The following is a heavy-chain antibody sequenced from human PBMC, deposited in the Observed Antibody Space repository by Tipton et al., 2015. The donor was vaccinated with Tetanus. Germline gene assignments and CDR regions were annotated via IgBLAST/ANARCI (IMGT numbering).Heavy chain of an antibody. V-gene: IGHV4-61*08. J-gene: IGHJ4*02. Sequence: TLSLTCTVSGGSVSGGDYHWSWIRQPPGKGLEWIGYSHYSGSTSSNPSLKSRVTISLDTSKNQFSLKLTSVTAADTAVYYCARDAGDSGHWGPGTQVTVSS. CDR1: GGSVSGGDYH. CDR2: SHYSGST. CDR3: ARDAGDSGH. D-gene: IGHD1-1*01.